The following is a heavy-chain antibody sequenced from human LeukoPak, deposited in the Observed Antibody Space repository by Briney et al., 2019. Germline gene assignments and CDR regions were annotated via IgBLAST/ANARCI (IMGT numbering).Heavy chain of an antibody. CDR1: GYTFTGYY. J-gene: IGHJ4*02. Sequence: ASAKVSCKASGYTFTGYYMHWVRQAPGQGLEWMGWINPNSGGTNYAQKFQGRVTMTRDTSISTAYMELSRLRSDDTAVYYCARDSSGYYPSGYWGQGTLVTVSS. V-gene: IGHV1-2*02. CDR3: ARDSSGYYPSGY. D-gene: IGHD3-22*01. CDR2: INPNSGGT.